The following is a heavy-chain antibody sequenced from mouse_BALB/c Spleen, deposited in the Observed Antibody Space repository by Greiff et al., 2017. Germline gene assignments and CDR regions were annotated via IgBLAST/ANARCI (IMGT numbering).Heavy chain of an antibody. CDR1: GYTFTSYW. CDR3: ARGGLRHYAMDY. Sequence: QVQLQQSGAELARPGASVKLSCKASGYTFTSYWMQWVKQRPGQGLEWIGAIYPGDGDTRYTQKFKGKATLTADKSSSTAYMQLSSLASEDSAVYYCARGGLRHYAMDYWGQGTSVTVSS. V-gene: IGHV1-87*01. J-gene: IGHJ4*01. D-gene: IGHD2-2*01. CDR2: IYPGDGDT.